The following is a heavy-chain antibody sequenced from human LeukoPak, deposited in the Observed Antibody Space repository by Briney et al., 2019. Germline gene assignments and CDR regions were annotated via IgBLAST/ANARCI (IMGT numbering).Heavy chain of an antibody. V-gene: IGHV4-39*07. CDR3: ARDPGGYSSGWYFDY. D-gene: IGHD6-19*01. CDR1: GDSINSSTYR. J-gene: IGHJ4*02. Sequence: PSETLSLTCTVSGDSINSSTYRWGWIRQPPGKGLEWIGSIYYIGSPYYSPSLKSRVTSSVDTSKNQFSLKLSSVTAADTAVYYCARDPGGYSSGWYFDYWGQGTLVTVSS. CDR2: IYYIGSP.